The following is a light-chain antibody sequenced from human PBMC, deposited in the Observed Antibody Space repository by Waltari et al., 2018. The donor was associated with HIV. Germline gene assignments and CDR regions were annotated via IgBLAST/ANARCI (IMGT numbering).Light chain of an antibody. J-gene: IGLJ1*01. CDR3: QSYDSSLTHNYV. Sequence: QSVLTQPPSVSGAQGPRVTISCTGSSPNIGAGYDAHWNQQLPGTAPKLLIYGNTNRPSGVPDRFSGSKSGTSASLAITGLQAEDEADYYCQSYDSSLTHNYVFGTGTKVTVL. CDR2: GNT. V-gene: IGLV1-40*01. CDR1: SPNIGAGYD.